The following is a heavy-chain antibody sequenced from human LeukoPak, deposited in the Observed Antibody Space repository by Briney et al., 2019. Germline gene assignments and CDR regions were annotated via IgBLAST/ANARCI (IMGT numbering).Heavy chain of an antibody. J-gene: IGHJ6*03. D-gene: IGHD2-2*01. V-gene: IGHV4-38-2*01. CDR1: GYSISSGYY. CDR2: IYHSGST. Sequence: SETLSLTCAVSGYSISSGYYWGWIRQPPGKGLEWIWSIYHSGSTYYNPSLKSRVTISVDTSKNQFSLKLSSVTAADTAVYYCARGYCSSTSCYAYYYYMDVWGKGTTVTVSS. CDR3: ARGYCSSTSCYAYYYYMDV.